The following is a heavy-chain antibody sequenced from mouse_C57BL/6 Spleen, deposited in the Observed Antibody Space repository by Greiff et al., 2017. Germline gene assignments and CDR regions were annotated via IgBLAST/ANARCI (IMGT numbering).Heavy chain of an antibody. J-gene: IGHJ1*03. D-gene: IGHD1-1*01. CDR1: GFSLTSYG. V-gene: IGHV2-6-1*01. CDR2: IWSDGST. Sequence: QVQLKESGPGLVAPSQSLSITCTVSGFSLTSYGVHWVRQPPGKGLEWLVVIWSDGSTTYNSALKSRLSISKDNSKSQVFLKMNSLQTDDTAMYYCARHGDYGSSYGWYFDVWGTGTTVTVSS. CDR3: ARHGDYGSSYGWYFDV.